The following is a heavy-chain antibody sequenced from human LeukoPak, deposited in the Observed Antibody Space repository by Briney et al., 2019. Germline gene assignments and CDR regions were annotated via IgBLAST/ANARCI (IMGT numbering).Heavy chain of an antibody. CDR1: GGTFSSYT. Sequence: SVKVSCKASGGTFSSYTISWVRQAPGQGLEWTGRIIPILGLANYAQKFQGRVTITADKSTSTAYMELSSLRSEDTAVYYCARGRDGYNFWYDYWGQGTLVTVSS. CDR3: ARGRDGYNFWYDY. J-gene: IGHJ4*02. D-gene: IGHD5-24*01. V-gene: IGHV1-69*02. CDR2: IIPILGLA.